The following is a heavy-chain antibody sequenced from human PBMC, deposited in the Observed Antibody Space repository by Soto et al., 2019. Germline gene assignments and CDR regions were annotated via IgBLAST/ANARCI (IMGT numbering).Heavy chain of an antibody. Sequence: PGGSLRLSCAASGFTFDDYAMHWVRQAPGKGLEWVSGISWNSGSIGYADSVKGRFTISRDNAKNSLYLQMNSLRAEDTALYYCASPSPRYCSSTSCYVGAFDIWGQGTMITVSS. CDR3: ASPSPRYCSSTSCYVGAFDI. V-gene: IGHV3-9*01. J-gene: IGHJ3*02. CDR2: ISWNSGSI. D-gene: IGHD2-2*01. CDR1: GFTFDDYA.